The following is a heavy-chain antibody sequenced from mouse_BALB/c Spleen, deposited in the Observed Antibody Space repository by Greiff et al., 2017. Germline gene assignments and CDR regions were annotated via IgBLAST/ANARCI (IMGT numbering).Heavy chain of an antibody. CDR2: IWSGGST. CDR3: ARNDYDEAWFAY. Sequence: VMLVESGPGLVQPSQSLSITCTVSGFSLTSYGVHWVRQSPGKGLEWLGVIWSGGSTDYNAAFISRLSISKDNSKSQVFFKMNSLQANDTAIYYCARNDYDEAWFAYWGQGTLVTVSA. V-gene: IGHV2-2*02. CDR1: GFSLTSYG. D-gene: IGHD2-4*01. J-gene: IGHJ3*01.